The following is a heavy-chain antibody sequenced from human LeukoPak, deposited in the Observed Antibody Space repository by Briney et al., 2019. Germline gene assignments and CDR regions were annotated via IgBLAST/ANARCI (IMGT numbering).Heavy chain of an antibody. CDR1: GFTFSSYE. V-gene: IGHV3-48*03. CDR3: ARVPLPGYSNGDY. J-gene: IGHJ4*02. Sequence: GGSLRLSCAASGFTFSSYEMNWVRQAPGKGLEWVSYISSSGSTIYYADSVKGRFTISRDNAKNSLYLQMNSLRAEDTAVYYCARVPLPGYSNGDYWGQGTLVTVSS. D-gene: IGHD4-11*01. CDR2: ISSSGSTI.